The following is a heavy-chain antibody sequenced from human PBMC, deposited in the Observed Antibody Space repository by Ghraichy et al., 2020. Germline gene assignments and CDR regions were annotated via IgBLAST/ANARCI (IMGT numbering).Heavy chain of an antibody. V-gene: IGHV3-43*01. CDR1: GFTFEDYT. D-gene: IGHD7-27*01. CDR3: AKEISYTGDDLYFDS. Sequence: GVLRLSCTASGFTFEDYTMHWVRQAPGKGLEWVSLITWDGGNKYYVDSVRGRFTISRDNRRNSLYLHMNNLRPEDTALYYCAKEISYTGDDLYFDSWGRGTLVTVSS. J-gene: IGHJ4*02. CDR2: ITWDGGNK.